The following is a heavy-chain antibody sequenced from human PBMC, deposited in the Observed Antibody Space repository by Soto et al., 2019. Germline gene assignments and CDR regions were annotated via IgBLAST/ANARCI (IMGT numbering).Heavy chain of an antibody. CDR1: GFTFSSYS. CDR2: ISSSSSTI. Sequence: PGGSLRLSCAASGFTFSSYSMNWVRQAPGKGLEWVSYISSSSSTIYYADSVKGRFTISRDNAKNSLYLQMNSLRAEGTAVYYCARMYQLLFEDWFDPWGQGTLVTVSS. J-gene: IGHJ5*02. D-gene: IGHD2-2*01. V-gene: IGHV3-48*01. CDR3: ARMYQLLFEDWFDP.